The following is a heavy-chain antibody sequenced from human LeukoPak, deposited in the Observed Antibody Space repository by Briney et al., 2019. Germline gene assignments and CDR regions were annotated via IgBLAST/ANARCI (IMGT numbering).Heavy chain of an antibody. Sequence: PSETLSLTCTVSGGSISSGGYYWSWIRQHPGKGLEWIGYIYYSRSTYYNPSLKSRVTISVDTSKNQFSLKLSSVTAADTAVYYCARVVVGAAARRGYYYYYYMDVWGKGTTVTVSS. CDR1: GGSISSGGYY. D-gene: IGHD6-6*01. J-gene: IGHJ6*03. V-gene: IGHV4-31*03. CDR3: ARVVVGAAARRGYYYYYYMDV. CDR2: IYYSRST.